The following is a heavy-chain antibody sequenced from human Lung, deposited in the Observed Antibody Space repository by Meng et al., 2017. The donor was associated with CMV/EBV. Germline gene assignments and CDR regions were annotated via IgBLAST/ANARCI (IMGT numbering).Heavy chain of an antibody. CDR2: GYNGGST. J-gene: IGHJ3*02. Sequence: GGSLGLCCAASGFTVSSNYMSWVRQAPGKGLEWVSVGYNGGSTYYADSLEGRFTISRDNSKNTLYLQMNSLTSEDTAVYYCSMDQGSAVDIWGQGTMVTVSS. CDR3: SMDQGSAVDI. CDR1: GFTVSSNY. V-gene: IGHV3-66*02. D-gene: IGHD2-2*03.